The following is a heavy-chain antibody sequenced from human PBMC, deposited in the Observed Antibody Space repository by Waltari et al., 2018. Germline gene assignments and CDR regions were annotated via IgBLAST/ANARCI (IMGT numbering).Heavy chain of an antibody. CDR3: ARGGTTVAGHLDY. Sequence: QLQLQESGPGLVKPSETLSLTCTVSGGSISSSSYYWGWIRQPPGKGLEWIGSIYYSGSTYYNPSLKSRVTISVDTSKNQFSLKLNSVTAADTAVYYCARGGTTVAGHLDYWGQGTLVTVSS. CDR1: GGSISSSSYY. V-gene: IGHV4-39*01. D-gene: IGHD6-19*01. CDR2: IYYSGST. J-gene: IGHJ4*02.